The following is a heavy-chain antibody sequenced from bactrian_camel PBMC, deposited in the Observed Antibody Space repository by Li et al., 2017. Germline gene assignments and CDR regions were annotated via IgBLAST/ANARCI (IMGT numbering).Heavy chain of an antibody. J-gene: IGHJ4*01. CDR1: GFTSSSYT. Sequence: QVQLVESGGGLVQPGGSLKLSCAASGFTSSSYTMYWVRQAPGKGLEWVSSINSGGETTYYVDSVNGRFAISRDNAKSTVYLEMNSLKTEDTAIYYCAEARYSDYTRDINYWGQGTQVTVS. CDR2: INSGGETT. V-gene: IGHV3S1*01. CDR3: AEARYSDYTRDINY. D-gene: IGHD2*01.